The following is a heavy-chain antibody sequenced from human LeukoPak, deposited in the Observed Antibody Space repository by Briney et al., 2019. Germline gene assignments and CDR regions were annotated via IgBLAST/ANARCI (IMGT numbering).Heavy chain of an antibody. CDR2: INHSGGT. J-gene: IGHJ4*02. V-gene: IGHV4-34*01. CDR3: ARVSDLMISFGGVISFFDN. CDR1: GDSFNDYY. D-gene: IGHD3-16*02. Sequence: SETLSLTCTLYGDSFNDYYWSWIRQPPGKGLAWIGEINHSGGTNYNPSLWSRLTISIDTSKHQFSLRVTSVTAADTGVYFCARVSDLMISFGGVISFFDNWGQGALVTVSS.